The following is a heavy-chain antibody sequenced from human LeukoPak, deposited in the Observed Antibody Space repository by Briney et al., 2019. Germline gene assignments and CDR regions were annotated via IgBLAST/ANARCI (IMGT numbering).Heavy chain of an antibody. CDR2: IKGDGSVQ. CDR1: GFPFSGYY. CDR3: VGQLLRAV. D-gene: IGHD2-2*01. V-gene: IGHV3-7*01. J-gene: IGHJ6*03. Sequence: GGSLRLSCTASGFPFSGYYISGVRQAPGTGLEWLANIKGDGSVQDYVDSVKGRFTISRVNAKNSLYLQMNNLRVDDTAVYYCVGQLLRAVWGKGTTVTVSS.